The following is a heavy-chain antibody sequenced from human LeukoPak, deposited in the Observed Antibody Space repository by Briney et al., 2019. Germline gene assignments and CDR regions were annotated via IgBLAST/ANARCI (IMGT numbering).Heavy chain of an antibody. CDR2: IRYDGTNK. J-gene: IGHJ4*02. D-gene: IGHD3-10*01. CDR3: AKEGQPLLWLGEYFDY. CDR1: AFTFSLYG. V-gene: IGHV3-30*02. Sequence: GGSLRLSCAASAFTFSLYGMHWVRQAPGKGLEWVAFIRYDGTNKYYADSVKGRFTISRDNSKNTLYLQMNSLRAEDTAVYYCAKEGQPLLWLGEYFDYWGQGTLVTVSS.